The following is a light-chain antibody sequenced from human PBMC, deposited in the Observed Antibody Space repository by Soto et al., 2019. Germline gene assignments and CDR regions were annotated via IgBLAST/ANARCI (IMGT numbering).Light chain of an antibody. V-gene: IGLV2-14*01. CDR3: NSYTSNNTYV. CDR1: SSDVGGHDF. J-gene: IGLJ1*01. CDR2: AVT. Sequence: QSALTQPASVSGSPGQSITISCTGSSSDVGGHDFVSWYQHHPGKAPKLMIFAVTNRPSGVSNRFSGSKSGSTASLTISGLQAEDEADYYCNSYTSNNTYVFGTGTKVTVL.